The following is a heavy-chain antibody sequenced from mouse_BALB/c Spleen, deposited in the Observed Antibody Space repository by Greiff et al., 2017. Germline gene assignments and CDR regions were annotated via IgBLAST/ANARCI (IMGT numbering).Heavy chain of an antibody. D-gene: IGHD2-3*01. V-gene: IGHV5-9-3*01. Sequence: DVKLVESGGGLVKPGGSLKLSCAASGFTFSSYAMSWVRQTPEKRLEWVATISSGGSYTYYPDSVKGRFTISRDNAKNTLYLQMSSLRSEDTAMYYCARYDGYRDYWGQGTTLTVSS. CDR1: GFTFSSYA. J-gene: IGHJ2*01. CDR3: ARYDGYRDY. CDR2: ISSGGSYT.